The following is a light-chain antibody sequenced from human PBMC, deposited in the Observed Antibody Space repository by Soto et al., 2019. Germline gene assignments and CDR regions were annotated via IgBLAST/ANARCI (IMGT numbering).Light chain of an antibody. CDR1: SSDVGGYNY. J-gene: IGLJ1*01. CDR3: SSYTSSSTLYV. CDR2: DVS. V-gene: IGLV2-14*01. Sequence: QSALTQPASVSGSPGQSITISCTGTSSDVGGYNYVSWYQQHPGKAPKLMIYDVSNRPSGVSNRFSGSKSGNTASLTISGLQAEDDANYYCSSYTSSSTLYVFVTGTKVTVL.